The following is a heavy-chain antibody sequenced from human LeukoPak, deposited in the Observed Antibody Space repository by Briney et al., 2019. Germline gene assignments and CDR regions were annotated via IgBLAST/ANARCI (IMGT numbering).Heavy chain of an antibody. CDR3: ARPARYCSSTSCRFSNFDY. CDR2: IIPIFGTA. V-gene: IGHV1-69*13. Sequence: ASVKVSCKASGGTFSSYAISWVRQAPGQGLEWMGGIIPIFGTANYAQKFQGRVTITADESTSTAYMELSSLRSEDTAVYYCARPARYCSSTSCRFSNFDYWGQGTLVTVSS. J-gene: IGHJ4*02. D-gene: IGHD2-2*01. CDR1: GGTFSSYA.